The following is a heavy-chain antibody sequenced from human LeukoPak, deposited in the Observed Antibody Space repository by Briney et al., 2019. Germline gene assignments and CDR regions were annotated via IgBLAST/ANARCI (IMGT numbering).Heavy chain of an antibody. Sequence: SETLSLTCTVSGYSISSDYYWGWIRQPPGKGLEWIGSIYYSGSTYYNPSLKSRVTISVDTSKNQFSLKLSSVTAADTAVYYCACPYTGTRPFDYWGQGTLVTVSS. J-gene: IGHJ4*02. D-gene: IGHD3-16*01. CDR1: GYSISSDYY. CDR3: ACPYTGTRPFDY. CDR2: IYYSGST. V-gene: IGHV4-38-2*02.